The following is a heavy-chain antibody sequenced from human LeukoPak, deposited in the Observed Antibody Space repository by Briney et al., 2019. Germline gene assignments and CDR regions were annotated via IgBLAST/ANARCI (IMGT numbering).Heavy chain of an antibody. V-gene: IGHV4-59*08. CDR3: ARHGRGYYGSGSFDY. CDR1: GGSISSYY. J-gene: IGHJ4*02. D-gene: IGHD3-10*01. Sequence: SETLFLTCTVSGGSISSYYWSWIRQPPGKGLEWIGYIYYSGSTNYNPSLKSRVTISVDTSKNQFSLKLSSMTAAETAVYYCARHGRGYYGSGSFDYWGQGTLVTVSS. CDR2: IYYSGST.